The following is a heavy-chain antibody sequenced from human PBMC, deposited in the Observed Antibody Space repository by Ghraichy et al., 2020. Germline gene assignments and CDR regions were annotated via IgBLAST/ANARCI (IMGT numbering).Heavy chain of an antibody. Sequence: SGPTLVKPTQTLTLTCTFSGFSLSAPAVGVGWIRQPPGKAPEWLALIYWDDDNHFSPSLKNRLTLTKATSKNHVVLTMTNMDPVDTATYYCAHGSGWLFDFWGQGILVTVSS. D-gene: IGHD6-19*01. CDR1: GFSLSAPAVG. J-gene: IGHJ4*02. V-gene: IGHV2-5*02. CDR3: AHGSGWLFDF. CDR2: IYWDDDN.